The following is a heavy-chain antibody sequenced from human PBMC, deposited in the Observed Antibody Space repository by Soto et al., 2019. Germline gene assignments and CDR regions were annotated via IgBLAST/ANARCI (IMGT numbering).Heavy chain of an antibody. CDR3: ARVKEDDFWSGLQYCFDY. CDR1: GGSISSYY. V-gene: IGHV4-59*01. Sequence: QVQLQESGPGLVKPPETLSLTCTVSGGSISSYYWSWIRQPPGKGLEWIGYIYYSGSTNYNPSLKSRVTISVDTSKNQFSLKLSSVTAADTAVYYCARVKEDDFWSGLQYCFDYWGQGTLVTVSS. CDR2: IYYSGST. D-gene: IGHD3-3*01. J-gene: IGHJ4*02.